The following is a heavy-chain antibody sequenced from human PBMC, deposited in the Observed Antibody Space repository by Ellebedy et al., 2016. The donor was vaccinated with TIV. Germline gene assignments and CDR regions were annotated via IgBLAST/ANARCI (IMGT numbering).Heavy chain of an antibody. CDR2: IIPILDIT. CDR3: ARWAGYSGTFQGPFDF. J-gene: IGHJ4*02. D-gene: IGHD1-26*01. V-gene: IGHV1-69*04. CDR1: GGTFSSYA. Sequence: AASVKVSCKASGGTFSSYAISWVRQAPGQGLEWMGRIIPILDITNYAQTFKGRVTITADKSTTTAYMELTSLRSDDTAVYYCARWAGYSGTFQGPFDFWGQGTVVTVSS.